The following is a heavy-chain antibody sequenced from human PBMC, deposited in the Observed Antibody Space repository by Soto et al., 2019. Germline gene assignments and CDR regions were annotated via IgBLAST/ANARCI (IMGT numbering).Heavy chain of an antibody. CDR3: ARELVDFWSGYYTRDYYYYGMDV. CDR2: ISTYNGST. Sequence: ASVKVSCKASGYTFTRSGISWVRQAPGQGLEWMGWISTYNGSTSYAQKFQGRVTMTRDTSTSTVYMELSSLRSEDTAVYYCARELVDFWSGYYTRDYYYYGMDVWGQGTTVTVSS. V-gene: IGHV1-18*01. CDR1: GYTFTRSG. D-gene: IGHD3-3*01. J-gene: IGHJ6*02.